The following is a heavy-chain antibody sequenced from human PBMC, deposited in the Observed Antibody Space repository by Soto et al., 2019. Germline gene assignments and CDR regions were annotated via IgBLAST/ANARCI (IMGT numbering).Heavy chain of an antibody. V-gene: IGHV4-31*03. CDR1: GGSISSGGYY. CDR2: IYYSGST. D-gene: IGHD3-22*01. CDR3: ARDQAYQSITMIVAQGYFDL. Sequence: QVQLQESGPGLVKPSQTLSLTCTVSGGSISSGGYYWSWIRQHPGKGLEWIGYIYYSGSTYYNPSLKSRVTISVDTSKNQFSLKLSSVTAADTAVYYCARDQAYQSITMIVAQGYFDLWGRGTLVTVSS. J-gene: IGHJ2*01.